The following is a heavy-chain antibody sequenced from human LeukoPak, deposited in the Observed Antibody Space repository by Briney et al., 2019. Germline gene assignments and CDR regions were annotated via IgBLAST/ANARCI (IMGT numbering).Heavy chain of an antibody. Sequence: PGGSLRLSCAASGFTFRSYDMHWVRQAPGKGLEWVAVVWYDESNKYYVDSVKGRFTISRDNSKNTLYLQMNSLRAEDTAVYYCAKDFAVVGASSFDYWGQGTLVTVSS. CDR3: AKDFAVVGASSFDY. J-gene: IGHJ4*02. CDR2: VWYDESNK. D-gene: IGHD2-15*01. CDR1: GFTFRSYD. V-gene: IGHV3-33*03.